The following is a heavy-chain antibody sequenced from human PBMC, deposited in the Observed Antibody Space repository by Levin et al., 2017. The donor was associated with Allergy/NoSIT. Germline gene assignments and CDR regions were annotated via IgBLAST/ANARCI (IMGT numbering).Heavy chain of an antibody. CDR1: GFIFGHFA. V-gene: IGHV3-23*01. D-gene: IGHD2-8*02. J-gene: IGHJ5*02. Sequence: GESLKISCSASGFIFGHFAMSWVRHPPGKGLEWVSIISVTGGNTYYADSVKGRFTISRDNSKNTLYLQMNRLSAEDTAVYYCAKAALSCTESRCNPLKSNWFDPWGQGTLVAVSS. CDR2: ISVTGGNT. CDR3: AKAALSCTESRCNPLKSNWFDP.